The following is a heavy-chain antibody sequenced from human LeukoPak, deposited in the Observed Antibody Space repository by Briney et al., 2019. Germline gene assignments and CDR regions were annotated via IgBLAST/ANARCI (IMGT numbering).Heavy chain of an antibody. D-gene: IGHD3-10*01. Sequence: SETLSLTCAVYGGSFSGYYWSWIRQPPGKGLEWIGEINHSGSTNYNPSLKSRVTISVDTSKNQFSLKLSSVTAADTAVYYCARGYYCGSGSRSHGVYYFDYWGQGTLVTVSS. CDR2: INHSGST. CDR3: ARGYYCGSGSRSHGVYYFDY. J-gene: IGHJ4*02. CDR1: GGSFSGYY. V-gene: IGHV4-34*01.